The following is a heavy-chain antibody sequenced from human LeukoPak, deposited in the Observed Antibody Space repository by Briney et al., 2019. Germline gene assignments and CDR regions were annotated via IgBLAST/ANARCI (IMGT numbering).Heavy chain of an antibody. CDR2: IYPGDSDT. J-gene: IGHJ4*02. Sequence: GYSLNSSLEGAGCGFNSCRIGWVRQMPGKGLEWMGIIYPGDSDTRYSPSFQGQVTISADKSISTAYLQWSSLKASDTAMYYCARLIAVAGTGFDYWGQGTLVTVSS. D-gene: IGHD6-19*01. CDR3: ARLIAVAGTGFDY. V-gene: IGHV5-51*01. CDR1: GCGFNSCR.